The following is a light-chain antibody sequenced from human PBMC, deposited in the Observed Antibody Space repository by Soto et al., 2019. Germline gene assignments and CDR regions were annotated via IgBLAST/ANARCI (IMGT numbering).Light chain of an antibody. CDR3: QQYNSWPPIT. CDR2: GAL. V-gene: IGKV3-15*01. Sequence: EIVMTQSPDTLYVSPGEGATLSCRASQSVRTKLAWYQQKAGQAPRLLIYGALTRATGIPDRFSGSGSGTEFTLTISSLQSEDFAVYYCQQYNSWPPITFGQGTRLEIK. CDR1: QSVRTK. J-gene: IGKJ5*01.